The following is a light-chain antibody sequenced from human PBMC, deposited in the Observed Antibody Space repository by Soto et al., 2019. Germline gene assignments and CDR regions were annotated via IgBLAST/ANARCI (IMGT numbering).Light chain of an antibody. CDR1: QSISSW. J-gene: IGKJ1*01. CDR2: KAS. Sequence: IQMTHSPSTLSASVGDRVTITCRASQSISSWLAWYQQKPGKAPKLLIYKASSLESGVPSRFSGSGSGTEFTLTISSLQPDDFATYYCQQYNSYSPSTFGQGTKVDIK. V-gene: IGKV1-5*03. CDR3: QQYNSYSPST.